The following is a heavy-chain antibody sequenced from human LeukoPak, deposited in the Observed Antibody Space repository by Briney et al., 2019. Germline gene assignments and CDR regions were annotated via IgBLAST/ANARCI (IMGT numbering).Heavy chain of an antibody. J-gene: IGHJ4*02. D-gene: IGHD2-21*02. CDR3: ASFRVVTAISHY. Sequence: ASVKVSCKASGCTFSSYAISWVRQAPGQGLEWMGRIIPILGIANYAQKFQGRVTITADTSTSTAYMELSSLRSEDTAVYYCASFRVVTAISHYWGQGTLVTVSS. CDR2: IIPILGIA. CDR1: GCTFSSYA. V-gene: IGHV1-69*04.